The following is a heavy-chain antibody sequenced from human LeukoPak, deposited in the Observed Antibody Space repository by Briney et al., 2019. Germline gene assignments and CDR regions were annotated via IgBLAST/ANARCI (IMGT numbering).Heavy chain of an antibody. V-gene: IGHV3-48*04. J-gene: IGHJ3*02. CDR3: ARDRARYSYGLDAFDI. CDR2: ISSSGSTI. CDR1: GFTFSSYS. D-gene: IGHD5-18*01. Sequence: PGGSLRLSCAASGFTFSSYSMNWVRQAPGKGLEWVSYISSSGSTIYYADSVKGRFTISRDNAKNSLYLQMNSLRAEDTAVYYCARDRARYSYGLDAFDIWGQGTMVTVSS.